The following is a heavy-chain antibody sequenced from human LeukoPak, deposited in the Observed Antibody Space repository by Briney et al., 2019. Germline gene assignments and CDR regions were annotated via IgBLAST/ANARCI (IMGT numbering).Heavy chain of an antibody. CDR2: IRYDGSNK. Sequence: GGSLRLTCAASGFTFSSYGMHWVRQAPGKGLEWVALIRYDGSNKYYADSVKGRFTISRDSSKNTLYLQMNSLRAEDTAVYYCAKGGDCSSTSCYLFDYWGQGTLVTVSS. CDR3: AKGGDCSSTSCYLFDY. D-gene: IGHD2-2*01. V-gene: IGHV3-30*02. J-gene: IGHJ4*02. CDR1: GFTFSSYG.